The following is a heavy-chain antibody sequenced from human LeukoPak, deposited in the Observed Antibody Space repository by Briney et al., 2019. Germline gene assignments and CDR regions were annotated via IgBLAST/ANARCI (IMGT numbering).Heavy chain of an antibody. CDR3: ARMGTFGVAPTNWFDP. Sequence: SETLSFTCTVSGGSISSGGYYWSWIRQHPGKGLEWIGYIYYSGSTYYNPSLKSRVTISVDTSKNQFSLKLSSVTAADTAVYYCARMGTFGVAPTNWFDPWGQGTLVTVSS. J-gene: IGHJ5*02. D-gene: IGHD3-3*01. V-gene: IGHV4-61*08. CDR1: GGSISSGGYY. CDR2: IYYSGST.